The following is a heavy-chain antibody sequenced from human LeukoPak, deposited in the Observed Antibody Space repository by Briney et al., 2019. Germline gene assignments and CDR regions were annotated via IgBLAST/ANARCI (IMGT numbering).Heavy chain of an antibody. CDR3: ARDPVGYCSGGSCYSIYSYGLDV. D-gene: IGHD2-15*01. V-gene: IGHV3-53*01. CDR1: GFTVSSNY. CDR2: IYSGGST. Sequence: GGSLRLSCAASGFTVSSNYMSWVRQAPGKGLEWVSVIYSGGSTYYADSVKGRFTISRDNSKNTLYLQMNSLRAEDTAVYYCARDPVGYCSGGSCYSIYSYGLDVWGQGTTVTVSS. J-gene: IGHJ6*02.